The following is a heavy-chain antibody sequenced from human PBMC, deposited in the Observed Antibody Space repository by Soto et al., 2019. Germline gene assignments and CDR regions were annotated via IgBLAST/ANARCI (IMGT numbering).Heavy chain of an antibody. CDR3: AREGKDISTPGGWNPFDL. J-gene: IGHJ3*01. Sequence: QVQLQEAGPGLVKPSQTLSLTCTVSGASIRGVDYFWTWIRQRPGKGLEWLGNIYASGSAYTNPSLRARVGLSVDTSQNHFALSRTSGPAAGSAVYYCAREGKDISTPGGWNPFDLWGQGREVPVFS. CDR2: IYASGSA. CDR1: GASIRGVDYF. D-gene: IGHD1-1*01. V-gene: IGHV4-31*03.